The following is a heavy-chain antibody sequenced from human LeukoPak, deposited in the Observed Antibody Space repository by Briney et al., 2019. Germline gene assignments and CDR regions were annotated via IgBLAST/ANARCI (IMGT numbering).Heavy chain of an antibody. CDR3: ARAKYCSRTSCYSEEY. D-gene: IGHD2-2*01. J-gene: IGHJ4*02. V-gene: IGHV1-18*01. Sequence: GASVKVSCKTSGYIFTTYGISWVRQAPRQGLDGMGGISAYNGHTNYAQKLQGRVTMTTDTSTSTAYMELRSLRSDDTAVYYCARAKYCSRTSCYSEEYWGQGTLVTVSS. CDR2: ISAYNGHT. CDR1: GYIFTTYG.